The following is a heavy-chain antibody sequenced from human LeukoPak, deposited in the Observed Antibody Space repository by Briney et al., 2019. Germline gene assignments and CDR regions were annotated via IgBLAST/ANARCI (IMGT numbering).Heavy chain of an antibody. CDR1: GGTFSSYA. V-gene: IGHV1-69*13. CDR3: ARESPIVGNFDY. Sequence: EASVKVSCKASGGTFSSYAISWVRQAPGQGLEWMGGIIPIFGTANYAQKFQGRVTITADESTSTAYMELSSLRSEDTAVYYCARESPIVGNFDYWGQGTLVTASS. CDR2: IIPIFGTA. D-gene: IGHD1-26*01. J-gene: IGHJ4*02.